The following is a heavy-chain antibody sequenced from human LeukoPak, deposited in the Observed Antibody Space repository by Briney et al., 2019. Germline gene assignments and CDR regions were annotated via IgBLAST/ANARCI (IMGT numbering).Heavy chain of an antibody. J-gene: IGHJ4*02. CDR1: GGSFSGYY. CDR3: ARLGFYVGATGY. CDR2: INHSGST. V-gene: IGHV4-34*01. D-gene: IGHD1-26*01. Sequence: PSETPSLTCAVYGGSFSGYYWSWIRQPPGKGLEWIGEINHSGSTNYNPSLKSRVTISVDTSKNQFSLKLSSVTAADTAVYYCARLGFYVGATGYWGQGTLVTVSS.